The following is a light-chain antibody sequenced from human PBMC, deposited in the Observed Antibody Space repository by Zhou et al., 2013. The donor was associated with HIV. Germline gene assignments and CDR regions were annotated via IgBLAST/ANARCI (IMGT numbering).Light chain of an antibody. CDR2: AAS. J-gene: IGKJ4*01. CDR1: QDIRND. CDR3: LQHNISPLT. Sequence: DIQMTQSPSSLSASVGDRVTITCRASQDIRNDLGWYRQKPGKTPKRLIYAASSLQSGVPSRFSGSGAGTEFTLTISSLQPEDFATYYCLQHNISPLTFGGGTKVEIK. V-gene: IGKV1-17*01.